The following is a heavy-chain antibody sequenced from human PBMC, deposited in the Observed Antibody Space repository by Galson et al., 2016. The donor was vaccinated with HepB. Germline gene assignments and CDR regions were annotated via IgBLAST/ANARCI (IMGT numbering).Heavy chain of an antibody. V-gene: IGHV3-11*06. D-gene: IGHD4-17*01. CDR1: GFIFSDYY. J-gene: IGHJ3*02. CDR2: ISSSSAYISRSFS. CDR3: ARDLRTTVTTMAFDI. Sequence: SLILPCASSGFIFSDYYMSWIRQAPGKGLEWISYISSSSAYISRSFSKYADSLKGRITISIDNVKNSMYLQMNRLRVEDTAVYYCARDLRTTVTTMAFDIWGQGTTVTVSS.